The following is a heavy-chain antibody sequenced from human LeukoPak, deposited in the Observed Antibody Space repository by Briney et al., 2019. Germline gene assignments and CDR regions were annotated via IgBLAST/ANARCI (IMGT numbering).Heavy chain of an antibody. V-gene: IGHV4-34*01. J-gene: IGHJ4*02. CDR3: ARDPTTVVTLPYYFDF. CDR1: DGSFSGYH. Sequence: SETLSLTCAVYDGSFSGYHWNWIRQSPEKGLEWIGEINHRGRTNYNPSLASRVSMSVDTSKDQFSLKLSSVTAADTAIYYCARDPTTVVTLPYYFDFWGQGILVTVSS. D-gene: IGHD4-23*01. CDR2: INHRGRT.